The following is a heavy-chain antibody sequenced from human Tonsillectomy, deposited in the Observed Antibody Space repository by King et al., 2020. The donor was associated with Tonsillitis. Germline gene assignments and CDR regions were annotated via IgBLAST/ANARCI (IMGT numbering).Heavy chain of an antibody. D-gene: IGHD3-10*01. Sequence: VQLVESGGGVVQPGRSLRLSCAASGFTFSSYGMHWVRQAPGKGLEWVAVISYDGSNKYYADSVKGRFTISRDNSKNTLYLQMNSLRAEDTDVYYCATDAGPPGYYCSGSYYRDAFDSWGQGSMVTVSS. CDR1: GFTFSSYG. CDR2: ISYDGSNK. CDR3: ATDAGPPGYYCSGSYYRDAFDS. J-gene: IGHJ3*02. V-gene: IGHV3-30*03.